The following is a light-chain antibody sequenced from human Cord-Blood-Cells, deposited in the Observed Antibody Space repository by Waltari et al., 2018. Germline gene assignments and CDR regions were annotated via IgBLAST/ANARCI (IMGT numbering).Light chain of an antibody. Sequence: QSALTQPASVSGSPGQSITISCTGTSSDVGGYNYVSWYQQHPGKAPKLMIYDVSNRPSGVSNHFSGSKSGNTASLTISGLQAEAEADYYCSSYTSSSTVFGGGTKLTVL. CDR3: SSYTSSSTV. V-gene: IGLV2-14*01. CDR2: DVS. J-gene: IGLJ2*01. CDR1: SSDVGGYNY.